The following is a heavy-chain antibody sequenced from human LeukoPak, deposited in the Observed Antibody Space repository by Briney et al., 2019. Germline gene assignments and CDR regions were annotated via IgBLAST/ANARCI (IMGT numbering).Heavy chain of an antibody. CDR3: ARPRSGGDYGL. CDR1: GYSFTTYW. D-gene: IGHD4-17*01. CDR2: IYPADSTA. J-gene: IGHJ4*02. Sequence: GESLKISCKASGYSFTTYWIGWVRQVPGKGLEWVGIIYPADSTAKYSPSFQGQVTISVDKSISTAYLQWSSLKASDTAMYYCARPRSGGDYGLWGQGTLVTVSS. V-gene: IGHV5-51*01.